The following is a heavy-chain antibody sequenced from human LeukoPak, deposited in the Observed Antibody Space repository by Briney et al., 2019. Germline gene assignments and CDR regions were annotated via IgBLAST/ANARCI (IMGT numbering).Heavy chain of an antibody. D-gene: IGHD6-19*01. Sequence: GGSLRLSCAASGFTFNSYGMTWVRQAPGKGLECVSGISGSGDRAYYADSVKGRFTISRDNPKNTLYLQMNSLRAEDTAIYYCAKGGPIEQWLVKGTFDYWGQGTLVTVSS. J-gene: IGHJ4*02. CDR1: GFTFNSYG. V-gene: IGHV3-23*01. CDR3: AKGGPIEQWLVKGTFDY. CDR2: ISGSGDRA.